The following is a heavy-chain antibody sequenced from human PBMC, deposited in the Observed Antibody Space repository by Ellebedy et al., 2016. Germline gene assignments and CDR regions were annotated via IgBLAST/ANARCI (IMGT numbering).Heavy chain of an antibody. V-gene: IGHV3-72*01. CDR1: GFTFSDYY. J-gene: IGHJ3*01. D-gene: IGHD1-26*01. CDR2: TRNKANSHTT. CDR3: ARVGTRSFAFDF. Sequence: GGSLRLSCAASGFTFSDYYMSWIRQAPGKGLEWVGRTRNKANSHTTEYAASVKGRFTISRDDSKNSLYLQMNSLQTEDTAVYYCARVGTRSFAFDFWGQGTMVTVSS.